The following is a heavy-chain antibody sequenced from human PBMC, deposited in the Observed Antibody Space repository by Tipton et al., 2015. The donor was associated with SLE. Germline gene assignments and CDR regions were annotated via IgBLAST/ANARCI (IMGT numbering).Heavy chain of an antibody. D-gene: IGHD5-12*01. CDR3: ARDDVSSGYYWYFDV. CDR1: GGSINTGFYY. Sequence: TLSLTCDVSGGSINTGFYYWSWIRQPPGKGLEWIGCIYYSGSTYYNPSLRSRVTISADRSKNQFSLNLTAVTAADTAVYYCARDDVSSGYYWYFDVWGRGTLVTVSS. J-gene: IGHJ2*01. V-gene: IGHV4-30-2*01. CDR2: IYYSGST.